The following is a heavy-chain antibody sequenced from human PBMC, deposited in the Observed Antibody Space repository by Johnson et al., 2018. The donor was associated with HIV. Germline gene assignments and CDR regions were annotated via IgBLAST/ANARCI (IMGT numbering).Heavy chain of an antibody. CDR2: IWYDGSNT. D-gene: IGHD4-17*01. J-gene: IGHJ3*02. CDR1: GFTFSSYG. CDR3: AKWDDYGDFSDAFDI. V-gene: IGHV3-33*06. Sequence: QVQLVESGGGVVQPGRSLRLSCAASGFTFSSYGMHWVRQAPGKGLEWVAVIWYDGSNTYCADSVKGRFTIYRDNSKNTLYLQMNSLRPEATAVYNCAKWDDYGDFSDAFDIWGQGTMVTVSS.